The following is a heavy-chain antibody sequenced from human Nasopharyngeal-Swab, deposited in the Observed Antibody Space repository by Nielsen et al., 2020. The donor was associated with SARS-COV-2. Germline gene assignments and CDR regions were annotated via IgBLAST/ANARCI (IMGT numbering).Heavy chain of an antibody. D-gene: IGHD2-2*01. CDR2: IYYSGGT. Sequence: WIRQPPGKGLEWIGYIYYSGGTYYNPSLKSRVTISVDTSKNQFSLKLSSVTAADTAVYYCARAEVPAALDYWGQGTLVTVSS. CDR3: ARAEVPAALDY. V-gene: IGHV4-30-4*01. J-gene: IGHJ4*02.